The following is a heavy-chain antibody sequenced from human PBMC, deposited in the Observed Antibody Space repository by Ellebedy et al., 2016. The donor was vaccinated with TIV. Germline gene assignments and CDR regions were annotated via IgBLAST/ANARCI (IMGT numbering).Heavy chain of an antibody. CDR3: VKGVAIWESKVTFPEY. Sequence: GESLKISCSASGFTFSSCAMVWVRQAPERGLEYVSAISYSGQDTYYADSVKGRFTISRDNSKNKLYLQMSSLRVEDTAVYYCVKGVAIWESKVTFPEYWGQGTLVTVSS. J-gene: IGHJ4*02. V-gene: IGHV3-64D*06. CDR2: ISYSGQDT. D-gene: IGHD3-16*01. CDR1: GFTFSSCA.